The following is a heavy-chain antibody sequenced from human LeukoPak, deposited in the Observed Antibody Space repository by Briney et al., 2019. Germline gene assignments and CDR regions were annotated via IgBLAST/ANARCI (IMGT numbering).Heavy chain of an antibody. Sequence: PGRSLRLSCAASGFTFRNYYMHWVRQAPGKGLEWVAVISLDGNNEYYADSVKGRFSLSRDNSMNTLYLQLNSLRTEDTAVYYCARGVDYYENSGTIDYWGQGTLVTVSS. V-gene: IGHV3-30-3*01. CDR3: ARGVDYYENSGTIDY. CDR2: ISLDGNNE. D-gene: IGHD3-22*01. J-gene: IGHJ4*02. CDR1: GFTFRNYY.